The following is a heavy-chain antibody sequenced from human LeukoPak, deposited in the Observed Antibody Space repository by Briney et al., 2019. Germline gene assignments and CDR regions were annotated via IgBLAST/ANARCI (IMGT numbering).Heavy chain of an antibody. J-gene: IGHJ4*02. D-gene: IGHD4-17*01. CDR1: GYTFTNYY. Sequence: ASVKVSCKASGYTFTNYYMHWVRQAPGQGLEWMGWINPNSGGTDYAQKFQGRVTMTRDTSISTAYMELSRLRSDDTAVYYCATDYGDYESGYWDQGTLVTVSS. CDR3: ATDYGDYESGY. V-gene: IGHV1-2*02. CDR2: INPNSGGT.